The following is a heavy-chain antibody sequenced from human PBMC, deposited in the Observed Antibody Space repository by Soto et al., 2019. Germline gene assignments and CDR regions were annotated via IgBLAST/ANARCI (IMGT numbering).Heavy chain of an antibody. V-gene: IGHV3-23*01. CDR1: GFTLGTYV. Sequence: EVQLLESGGGLVQPGGSLRLSCAASGFTLGTYVMTWVRQAAGKGLEWVSAISGSGGSTNYADPVKGRFTISRDNTKNTLYLQMNSLRVEDTAVYYCAKDSKGSYCSGCTCYSFDYWGQGTLVTVPS. J-gene: IGHJ4*02. CDR2: ISGSGGST. CDR3: AKDSKGSYCSGCTCYSFDY. D-gene: IGHD2-15*01.